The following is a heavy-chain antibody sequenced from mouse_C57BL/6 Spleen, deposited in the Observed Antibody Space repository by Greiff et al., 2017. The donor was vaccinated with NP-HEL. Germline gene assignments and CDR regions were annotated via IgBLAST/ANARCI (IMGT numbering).Heavy chain of an antibody. CDR2: IDPSDSET. CDR1: GYTFTSYW. CDR3: ARVADGYDGTAWFAY. J-gene: IGHJ3*01. Sequence: QVQLQQPGAELVRPGSSVKLSCKASGYTFTSYWMHWVKQRPIQGLEWIGNIDPSDSETHYTQKFKDKATLTVDKCSSTAYMQLSSLTSEDSAVNLCARVADGYDGTAWFAYWGQGTLVTVSA. D-gene: IGHD2-2*01. V-gene: IGHV1-52*01.